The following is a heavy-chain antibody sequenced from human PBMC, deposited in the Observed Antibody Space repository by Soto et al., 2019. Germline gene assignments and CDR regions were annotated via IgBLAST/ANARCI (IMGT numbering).Heavy chain of an antibody. J-gene: IGHJ6*02. D-gene: IGHD6-13*01. V-gene: IGHV3-9*01. CDR3: AKEGRGECQPLVTDYYYGIDA. Sequence: GGSLRLSCAASGFTFDDYAMHWVRQAPGKGLEWVSVICWNGGSIGYADSVKGRFTISRDNAKNTLYLQLNSLRAEDTALYYCAKEGRGECQPLVTDYYYGIDAWGQGTTVTVSS. CDR1: GFTFDDYA. CDR2: ICWNGGSI.